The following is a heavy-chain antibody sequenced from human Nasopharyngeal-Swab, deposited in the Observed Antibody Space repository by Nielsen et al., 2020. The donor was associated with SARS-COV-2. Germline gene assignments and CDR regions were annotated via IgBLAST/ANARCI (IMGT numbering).Heavy chain of an antibody. CDR2: ISYDGSNK. CDR3: AGDIDDYVWGSYFDY. D-gene: IGHD3-16*01. CDR1: GFTFSSYW. Sequence: GGSLRLTCAASGFTFSSYWMHWVRQAPGKGLEWVAVISYDGSNKYYADSVKGRFTISRDNSKNTLYLQMNSLRAEDTAVYYCAGDIDDYVWGSYFDYWGQGTLVTVSS. J-gene: IGHJ4*02. V-gene: IGHV3-30-3*01.